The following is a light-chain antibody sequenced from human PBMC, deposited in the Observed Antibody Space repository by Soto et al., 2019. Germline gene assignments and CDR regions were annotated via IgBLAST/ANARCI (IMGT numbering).Light chain of an antibody. V-gene: IGKV3-15*01. CDR1: LAVRNN. CDR2: GAS. J-gene: IGKJ4*01. Sequence: EIVMTQSPDTLSVSPGERATLSCRASLAVRNNLAWYQQKPGQAPRLLIFGASTRATGVPDRFSGGGSGTDFTLIINSLKSEDFAVYYCQRYNNWPLTFGGGTKVESK. CDR3: QRYNNWPLT.